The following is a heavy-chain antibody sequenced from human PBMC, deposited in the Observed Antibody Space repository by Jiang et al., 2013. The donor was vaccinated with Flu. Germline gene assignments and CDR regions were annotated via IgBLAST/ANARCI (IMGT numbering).Heavy chain of an antibody. V-gene: IGHV1-69*01. J-gene: IGHJ4*02. Sequence: SGAEVKKPGSSVKVSCKASGGTFSSYAISWVRQAPGQGLEWMGGIIPIFGTANYAQKFQGRVTITADESTSTAYMELSSLRSEDTAVYYCARGTLRGKRIQLWPNFDYWGQGTLVTVSS. CDR1: GGTFSSYA. CDR3: ARGTLRGKRIQLWPNFDY. CDR2: IIPIFGTA. D-gene: IGHD5-18*01.